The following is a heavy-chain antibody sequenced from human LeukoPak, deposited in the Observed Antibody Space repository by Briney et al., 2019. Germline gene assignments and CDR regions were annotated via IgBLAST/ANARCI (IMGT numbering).Heavy chain of an antibody. Sequence: GRSLRLSCAASGFTFSSYAMHWVRQAPGKGLEWVAVILYDGSSKYYADSVKGRFTISRDNSKNTLYLQMNSLRAEDTAVYYCARDLHAYYYDSSGDTGMDVWGQGTTVTVSS. D-gene: IGHD3-22*01. J-gene: IGHJ6*02. CDR1: GFTFSSYA. V-gene: IGHV3-30-3*01. CDR3: ARDLHAYYYDSSGDTGMDV. CDR2: ILYDGSSK.